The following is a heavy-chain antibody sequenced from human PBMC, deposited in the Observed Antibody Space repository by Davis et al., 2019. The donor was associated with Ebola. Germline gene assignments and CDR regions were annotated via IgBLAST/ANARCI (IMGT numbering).Heavy chain of an antibody. CDR3: AKTLNTGMDV. J-gene: IGHJ6*02. CDR1: GGSISSGGYS. V-gene: IGHV4-30-4*07. Sequence: MPSETLSLTCAVSGGSISSGGYSWSWIRQPPGKRLEWIGFVYSSGSTYYNPSLESRLTMSVDTSKNQFSLKLRSVTAADTAVYYCAKTLNTGMDVWGQGTTVTVSS. CDR2: VYSSGST.